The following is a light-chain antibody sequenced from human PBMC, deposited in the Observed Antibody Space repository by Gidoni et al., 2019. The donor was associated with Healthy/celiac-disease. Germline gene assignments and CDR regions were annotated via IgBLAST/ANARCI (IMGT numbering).Light chain of an antibody. J-gene: IGKJ1*01. V-gene: IGKV4-1*01. CDR3: QQYYSSWT. CDR2: WAS. Sequence: DIVMTQSLAFLAVSLGERATINCKSSQSVLYSSNNKNYLAWYQQKPGQPPKLLIYWASTLESGVPDRFSGSGSGTDFTLTISSLQAEDVAVYYCQQYYSSWTFGQGTKVEIK. CDR1: QSVLYSSNNKNY.